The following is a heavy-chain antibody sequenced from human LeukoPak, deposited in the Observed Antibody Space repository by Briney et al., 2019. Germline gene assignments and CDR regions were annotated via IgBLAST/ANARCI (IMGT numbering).Heavy chain of an antibody. CDR1: GGTFSSYA. D-gene: IGHD3-22*01. J-gene: IGHJ4*02. V-gene: IGHV1-69*05. CDR2: IIPIFGTA. Sequence: GASVKVSCKASGGTFSSYAISLVRQAPGQGLEWMGRIIPIFGTANYAQKFQGRVTITTDESTSTAYMELSSLRSEDTAVYYCASYYYDSSGYPAYYFDYWGQGTLVTVSS. CDR3: ASYYYDSSGYPAYYFDY.